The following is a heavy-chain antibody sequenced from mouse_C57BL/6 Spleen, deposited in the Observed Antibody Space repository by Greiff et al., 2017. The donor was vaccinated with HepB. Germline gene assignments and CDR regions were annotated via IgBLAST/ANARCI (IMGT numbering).Heavy chain of an antibody. CDR2: IYPRSGNT. V-gene: IGHV1-81*01. D-gene: IGHD1-1*01. CDR3: ARSGTTVKGDY. J-gene: IGHJ2*01. Sequence: QVQLKESGAELARPGASVKLSCKASGYTFTSYGISWVKQRTGQGLEWIGEIYPRSGNTYYNEKFKGKATLTADKSSSTAYMELRSLTSEDSAVYFCARSGTTVKGDYWGQGTTLTVSS. CDR1: GYTFTSYG.